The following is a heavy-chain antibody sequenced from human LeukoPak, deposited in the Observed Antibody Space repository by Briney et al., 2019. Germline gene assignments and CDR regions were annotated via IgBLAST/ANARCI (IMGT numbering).Heavy chain of an antibody. Sequence: GSLRLSCKSPGFKLGKEAMHRVPPSPGKGLEWVGVISAEGRTDHADSVRGRFTISRDNSKESLFLQMTSLRDEDTALYYCATWAFYHDLDVWGQGTTVTVSS. J-gene: IGHJ6*02. CDR2: ISAEGRT. D-gene: IGHD3-16*01. CDR3: ATWAFYHDLDV. V-gene: IGHV3-43*02. CDR1: GFKLGKEA.